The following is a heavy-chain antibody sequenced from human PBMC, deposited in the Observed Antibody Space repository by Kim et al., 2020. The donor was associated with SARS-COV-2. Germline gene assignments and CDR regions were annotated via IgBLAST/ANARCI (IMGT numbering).Heavy chain of an antibody. Sequence: GGSLRLSCAASGFTFSSYSMNWVRQAPGKGLEWVSSISSSSSYIYYADSVKGRFTISRDNAKNSLYLQMNSLRAEDTAVYYCARGEYCSGGSCYRDAFDIWGQGTMVTVSS. CDR3: ARGEYCSGGSCYRDAFDI. CDR2: ISSSSSYI. CDR1: GFTFSSYS. D-gene: IGHD2-15*01. J-gene: IGHJ3*02. V-gene: IGHV3-21*01.